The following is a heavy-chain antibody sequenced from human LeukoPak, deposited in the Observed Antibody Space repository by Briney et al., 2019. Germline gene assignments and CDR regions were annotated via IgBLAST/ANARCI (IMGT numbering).Heavy chain of an antibody. CDR3: ARRQTGTSYFDY. J-gene: IGHJ4*02. V-gene: IGHV4-59*08. Sequence: PSETLSLTCTVSGGSISSYYWSWIRQPPGKGLEWIEYIYYSGSTNYNPSLKSRVTMSVDTSKNQFSLKLSSVTAADTAVYYCARRQTGTSYFDYWGQGTLVTVSS. CDR2: IYYSGST. D-gene: IGHD1-1*01. CDR1: GGSISSYY.